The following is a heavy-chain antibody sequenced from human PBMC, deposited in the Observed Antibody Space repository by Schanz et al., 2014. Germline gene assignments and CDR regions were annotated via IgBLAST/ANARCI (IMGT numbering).Heavy chain of an antibody. CDR3: ARANYRRKINFDY. CDR2: IWYDENNK. CDR1: GFTFSSYG. V-gene: IGHV3-33*01. J-gene: IGHJ4*02. D-gene: IGHD3-10*01. Sequence: QVQLVESGGGVVQFGRSLRLSCVASGFTFSSYGMHWVRQAPGKGLEWVAVIWYDENNKYYADSVKGRFTMSRDNSKNTWYRQMNSLRAEDTAVYYCARANYRRKINFDYWGRGTLVTVSS.